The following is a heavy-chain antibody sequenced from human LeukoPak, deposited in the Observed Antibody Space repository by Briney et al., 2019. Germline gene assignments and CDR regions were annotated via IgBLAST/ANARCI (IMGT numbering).Heavy chain of an antibody. CDR1: GGSLSSSNYY. V-gene: IGHV4-39*01. D-gene: IGHD3-10*01. CDR2: IYYSGST. J-gene: IGHJ4*02. CDR3: ARRVSRSSQIDY. Sequence: SETLSLTCTVSGGSLSSSNYYWGWIRQPPGKWLEWIATIYYSGSTYYNPSLKSRVTISADTSKNQFSLNLSSVTAADTAVYYCARRVSRSSQIDYWGQGTLVTVSS.